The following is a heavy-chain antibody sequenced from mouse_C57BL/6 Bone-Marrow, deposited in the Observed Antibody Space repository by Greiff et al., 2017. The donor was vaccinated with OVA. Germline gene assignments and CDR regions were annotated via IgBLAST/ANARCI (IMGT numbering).Heavy chain of an antibody. CDR1: GYTFTSYT. J-gene: IGHJ2*01. D-gene: IGHD2-1*01. V-gene: IGHV1-4*01. CDR3: ARVGLLWLYYFDY. Sequence: QVQLQQSGAELARPGASVKLSCKASGYTFTSYTMHWVKQRPGQGLEWIGYINPSSGYTKYNQKFKDKATLTADKSSSTAYMQLSSLTSEDSAVYYCARVGLLWLYYFDYWGQGTTLTVSS. CDR2: INPSSGYT.